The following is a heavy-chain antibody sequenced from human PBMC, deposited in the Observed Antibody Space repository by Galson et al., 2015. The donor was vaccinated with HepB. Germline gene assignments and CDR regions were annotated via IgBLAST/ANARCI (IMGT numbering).Heavy chain of an antibody. CDR1: GYTFTSYG. CDR2: ISAYNGNT. D-gene: IGHD1-26*01. J-gene: IGHJ4*02. Sequence: SVKVSCKASGYTFTSYGISWVRQAPGQGLEWMGWISAYNGNTYYAHKLQGRVTMSTDTSTITAYMELRSLRSDDTAVYYRARDRGSGSYYVGGTNKEELTIHLNYWGQGTLVTVSS. V-gene: IGHV1-18*01. CDR3: ARDRGSGSYYVGGTNKEELTIHLNY.